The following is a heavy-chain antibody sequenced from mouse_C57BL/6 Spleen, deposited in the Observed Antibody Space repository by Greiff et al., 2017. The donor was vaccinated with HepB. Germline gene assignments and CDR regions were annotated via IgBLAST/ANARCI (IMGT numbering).Heavy chain of an antibody. CDR3: VRNFYYGNWYFDV. Sequence: EVKLVESGGGLVQPKGSLKLSCAASGFSFNTYAMNWVRQAPGKGLEWVARIRSKSNNYATYYADSVKDRFTISRDDSESMLYLQMNNLKTEDTAMYYCVRNFYYGNWYFDVWGTGTTVTVSS. CDR2: IRSKSNNYAT. V-gene: IGHV10-1*01. D-gene: IGHD2-1*01. CDR1: GFSFNTYA. J-gene: IGHJ1*03.